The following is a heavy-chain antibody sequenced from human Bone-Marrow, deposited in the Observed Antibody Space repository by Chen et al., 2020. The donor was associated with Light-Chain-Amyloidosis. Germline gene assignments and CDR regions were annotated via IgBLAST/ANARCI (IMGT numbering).Heavy chain of an antibody. J-gene: IGHJ4*02. Sequence: VQLVESGGGLVQPGGALRLSCVGSGFTFSNYALTWVRQAPGKGLGWVSVARGGDGPTYYADSVRGRFTIYRDNSKNTLYLQMNSLRAEDTAVYYCAKDRCTSISCSDFDYWGQGTLVTVSS. CDR3: AKDRCTSISCSDFDY. CDR1: GFTFSNYA. D-gene: IGHD2-2*01. CDR2: ARGGDGPT. V-gene: IGHV3-23*04.